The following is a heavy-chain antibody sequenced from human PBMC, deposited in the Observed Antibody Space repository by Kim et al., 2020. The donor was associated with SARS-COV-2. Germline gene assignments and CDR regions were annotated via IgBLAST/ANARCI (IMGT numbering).Heavy chain of an antibody. V-gene: IGHV3-73*01. CDR1: GFTFSDSA. J-gene: IGHJ4*02. CDR3: TTGGSDGSGSYYNPDY. CDR2: IRSKTNSYAT. D-gene: IGHD3-10*01. Sequence: GGSLRLSCAASGFTFSDSAMHWVRQASGKGLEWVGRIRSKTNSYATAYAASLKGRFTISRDDSKNTAYLQMNSLKTEDTAVYYCTTGGSDGSGSYYNPDYWGQGTLVTVSS.